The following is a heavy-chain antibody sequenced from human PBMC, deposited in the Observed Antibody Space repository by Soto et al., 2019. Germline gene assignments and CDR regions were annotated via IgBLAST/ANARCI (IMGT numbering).Heavy chain of an antibody. V-gene: IGHV3-30-3*01. CDR3: ARDMYSSDYFVKWFEP. CDR2: ISHDGINK. J-gene: IGHJ5*02. Sequence: QVRLVESGGGVVQPGRSLRLSCTASGFSFSSYAMYWFRQPPGKGLEWVAVISHDGINKQYADSVKGRVTVSRDNSIHSLDLQMNSLRGEDTAMYYCARDMYSSDYFVKWFEPGGQGTLVTVSS. CDR1: GFSFSSYA. D-gene: IGHD6-19*01.